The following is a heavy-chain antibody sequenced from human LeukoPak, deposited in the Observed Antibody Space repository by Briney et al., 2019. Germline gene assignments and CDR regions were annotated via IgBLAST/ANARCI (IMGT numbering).Heavy chain of an antibody. D-gene: IGHD4-17*01. V-gene: IGHV1-18*01. Sequence: ASVKVSCKASGYTFTSYGISWVRQAPGQGLEGMGWISAYNGTTNYAQKLQGRVTMTTDTSTSTAYMELRSLRSDDTAVYYCAREMTTAAYWYFDLWGRGTLVTVSS. J-gene: IGHJ2*01. CDR1: GYTFTSYG. CDR2: ISAYNGTT. CDR3: AREMTTAAYWYFDL.